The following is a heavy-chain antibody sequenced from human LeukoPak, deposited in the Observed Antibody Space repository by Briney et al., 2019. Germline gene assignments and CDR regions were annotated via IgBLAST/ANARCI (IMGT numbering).Heavy chain of an antibody. D-gene: IGHD3-10*01. Sequence: SETLSLTCAVYGGSFSGYYWSWIRQPPGKGLERIGEINHSGSTNYNPSLKSRVTISVDTSKNQFSLKLSSVTAADTAVYYCARGPTMVRGVRRDYWGQGTLVTVSS. CDR1: GGSFSGYY. V-gene: IGHV4-34*01. J-gene: IGHJ4*02. CDR3: ARGPTMVRGVRRDY. CDR2: INHSGST.